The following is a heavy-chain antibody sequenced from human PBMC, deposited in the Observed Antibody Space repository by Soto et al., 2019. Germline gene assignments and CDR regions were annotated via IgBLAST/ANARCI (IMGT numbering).Heavy chain of an antibody. J-gene: IGHJ6*02. CDR2: IYESGGTK. V-gene: IGHV3-23*01. Sequence: EEQLLESGGGLVEPGGSLRLSCVASGFKFRSYGMAWVRQAPGKGLEWVSDIYESGGTKNYADSVRGRFAISRDNSRNTLDLLMNSLRPEDTAVYYCVKDRATIFGVIWKYGMDVWGQGTTVYVSS. D-gene: IGHD3-3*01. CDR1: GFKFRSYG. CDR3: VKDRATIFGVIWKYGMDV.